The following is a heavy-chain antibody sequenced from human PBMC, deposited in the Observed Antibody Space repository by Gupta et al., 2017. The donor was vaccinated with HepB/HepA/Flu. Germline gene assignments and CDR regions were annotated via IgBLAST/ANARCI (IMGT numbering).Heavy chain of an antibody. CDR2: ISSSSSTI. D-gene: IGHD1-26*01. J-gene: IGHJ5*02. CDR3: ARDQGSGSYLGARWFDP. CDR1: GFTFSSYR. V-gene: IGHV3-48*02. Sequence: EVQLVESGGGLVQPGGSLRLSCAASGFTFSSYRMNWVRHDPGKGLEWVSYISSSSSTIYYADSVKGRFTISRDNAKNSLYLQMNSLRDEDTAVYYCARDQGSGSYLGARWFDPWGQGTLVTVSS.